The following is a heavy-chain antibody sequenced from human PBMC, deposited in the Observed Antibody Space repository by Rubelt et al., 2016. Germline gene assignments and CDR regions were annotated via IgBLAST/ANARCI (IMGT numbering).Heavy chain of an antibody. CDR1: GDSISTYY. CDR2: VHYTGSA. CDR3: ARHGGQSWDSGDSVSYSPTFGL. V-gene: IGHV4-59*08. Sequence: QVQLQESGPGLVKPSQTLSLTCNVSGDSISTYYWNWIRQSPKKGLEWIGYVHYTGSAYYNPSLESRATSAVDPSRNQFSLQLDSVTAADTAAYYCARHGGQSWDSGDSVSYSPTFGLWGRGTLVTVSS. D-gene: IGHD3-10*01. J-gene: IGHJ2*01.